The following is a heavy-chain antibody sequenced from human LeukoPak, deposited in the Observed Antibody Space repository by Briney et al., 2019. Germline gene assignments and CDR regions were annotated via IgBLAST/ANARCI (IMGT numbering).Heavy chain of an antibody. D-gene: IGHD6-13*01. Sequence: PGGSLRLSCAASGFTFSSYSMNWVRQAPGKGLEWVSSISSSSSYIYYADSVKGRFTISRDNAKNSLYLQMNSLRAEDTAVYYCARGSSSWYSRGYYFDYWGQGALVTVSS. V-gene: IGHV3-21*01. CDR1: GFTFSSYS. CDR2: ISSSSSYI. J-gene: IGHJ4*02. CDR3: ARGSSSWYSRGYYFDY.